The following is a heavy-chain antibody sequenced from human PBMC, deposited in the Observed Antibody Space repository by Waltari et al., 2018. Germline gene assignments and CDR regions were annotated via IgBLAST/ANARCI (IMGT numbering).Heavy chain of an antibody. CDR3: AKTPRAYCTVGSCRRRGWFDP. J-gene: IGHJ5*02. D-gene: IGHD2-15*01. V-gene: IGHV4-34*02. CDR1: SGSFSTNS. Sequence: QVQLQQWGAGLLKPSETLSLTCAVYSGSFSTNSWSWIRQPPGKVLERIREIIHNGANNYNPSFKHRGSISADTSQKQFSLYLSSVTAADTAVYYCAKTPRAYCTVGSCRRRGWFDPWGQGTLVTVSS. CDR2: IIHNGAN.